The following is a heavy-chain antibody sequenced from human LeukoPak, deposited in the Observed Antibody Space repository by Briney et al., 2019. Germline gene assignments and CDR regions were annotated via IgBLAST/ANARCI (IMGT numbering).Heavy chain of an antibody. CDR3: ARKFCSSTTCYVAFDM. CDR1: GYPFTNYW. CDR2: IYPRDSDT. V-gene: IGHV5-51*01. D-gene: IGHD2-2*01. Sequence: GESLKISCKGSGYPFTNYWIGWVRQMPGKGLEYMGIIYPRDSDTRYSPSFEGQVTLSADKSISTAYLQWSSLKASDTAMYFCARKFCSSTTCYVAFDMWGQGTMVTVSS. J-gene: IGHJ3*02.